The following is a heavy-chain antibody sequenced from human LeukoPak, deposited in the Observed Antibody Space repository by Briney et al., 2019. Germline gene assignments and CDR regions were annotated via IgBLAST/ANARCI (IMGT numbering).Heavy chain of an antibody. Sequence: PGRSLSLSCAASGFTFSSYGMHCVRQAPGKGLEWVAVIWYGGSNKYYADSVKGRFTISRDNSKNTLYLQMNSLRAEDTAVYYCAKGAPIVVVPAAIQPGYYYYMDVWGKGTTVTVSS. D-gene: IGHD2-2*02. V-gene: IGHV3-30*18. CDR1: GFTFSSYG. CDR2: IWYGGSNK. CDR3: AKGAPIVVVPAAIQPGYYYYMDV. J-gene: IGHJ6*03.